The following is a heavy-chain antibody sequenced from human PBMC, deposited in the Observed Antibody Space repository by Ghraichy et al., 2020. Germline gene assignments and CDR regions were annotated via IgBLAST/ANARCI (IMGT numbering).Heavy chain of an antibody. D-gene: IGHD6-19*01. CDR3: ASTGGYSSGWARILGYYYGMDV. CDR1: GFTFSSYG. V-gene: IGHV3-30*03. J-gene: IGHJ6*02. Sequence: LSLTCAASGFTFSSYGMHWVRQAPGKGLEWVAVISYDGSNKYYADSVKGRFTISRDNSTNTLYLQMTSLRAEDTAVYYCASTGGYSSGWARILGYYYGMDVWGQGTTVTVSS. CDR2: ISYDGSNK.